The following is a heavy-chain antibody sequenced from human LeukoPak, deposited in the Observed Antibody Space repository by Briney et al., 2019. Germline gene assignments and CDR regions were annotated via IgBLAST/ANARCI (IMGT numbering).Heavy chain of an antibody. D-gene: IGHD6-19*01. CDR1: GFTFSDST. CDR3: SGSLFGGNRAVAHY. J-gene: IGHJ4*02. CDR2: IRRKSNSYAT. Sequence: PGGSLRLSCAASGFTFSDSTVHWVRQASGKGLEWVGHIRRKSNSYATLYAASVRGRFAISRDDSENMAYLQMNSLKTEDTAVYYCSGSLFGGNRAVAHYWGQGTLVTVSS. V-gene: IGHV3-73*01.